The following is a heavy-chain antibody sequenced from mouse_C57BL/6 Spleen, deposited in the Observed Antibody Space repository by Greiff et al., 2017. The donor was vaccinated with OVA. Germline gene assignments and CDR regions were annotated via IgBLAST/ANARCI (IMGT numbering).Heavy chain of an antibody. Sequence: QVQLQQSGAELVRPGASVTLSCKASGYTFTDYEMHWVKQTPVHGLEWIGAIDPETGGTAYNQKSKGKAILTADKSSSTAYMELRSLTSEDSAVYYCTRRRLWAYWGQGTLVTVSA. V-gene: IGHV1-15*01. CDR3: TRRRLWAY. CDR1: GYTFTDYE. D-gene: IGHD1-1*02. J-gene: IGHJ3*01. CDR2: IDPETGGT.